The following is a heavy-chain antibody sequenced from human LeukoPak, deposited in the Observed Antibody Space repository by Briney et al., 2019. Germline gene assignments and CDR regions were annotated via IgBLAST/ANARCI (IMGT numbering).Heavy chain of an antibody. D-gene: IGHD6-13*01. CDR2: ISAYNGNT. J-gene: IGHJ6*03. Sequence: ASVKVSRKASGYTFTSYGISWVRQAPGQGLEWMGWISAYNGNTNYAQKLQGRVTMTTDTSTSTAYMELRSLRSDDTAVYYCARDQGYSSSWYYSYYYMDVWGKGTTVTVSS. CDR1: GYTFTSYG. CDR3: ARDQGYSSSWYYSYYYMDV. V-gene: IGHV1-18*01.